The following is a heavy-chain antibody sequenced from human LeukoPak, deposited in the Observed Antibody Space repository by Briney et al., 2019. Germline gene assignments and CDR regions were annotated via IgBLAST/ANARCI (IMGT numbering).Heavy chain of an antibody. D-gene: IGHD2-15*01. CDR3: AKDHVLLRISYNWFDP. J-gene: IGHJ5*02. CDR1: GFTFSSYG. V-gene: IGHV3-23*01. CDR2: ISGSGGST. Sequence: PGGTLRLSCAASGFTFSSYGMSWVRQAPGKGLEWVSAISGSGGSTYYADSVKGRFTISRDNSKNTLYLQMNSLRAEDTAVYYCAKDHVLLRISYNWFDPWGQGTLVTVSS.